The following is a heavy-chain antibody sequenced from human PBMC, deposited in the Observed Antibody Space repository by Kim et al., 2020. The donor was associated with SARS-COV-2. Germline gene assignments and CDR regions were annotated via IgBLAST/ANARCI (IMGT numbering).Heavy chain of an antibody. CDR3: AREGKLGATDS. Sequence: GGSLRLSCAASGFTFSTYLMHWVRQVPGKGLVWVSRLNTDGSKPGYADSVKGRFTISRDNAKNTLYLQMTSLRVDDTAVYYCAREGKLGATDSWGQGTLVTVSS. J-gene: IGHJ4*02. V-gene: IGHV3-74*01. CDR1: GFTFSTYL. D-gene: IGHD1-26*01. CDR2: LNTDGSKP.